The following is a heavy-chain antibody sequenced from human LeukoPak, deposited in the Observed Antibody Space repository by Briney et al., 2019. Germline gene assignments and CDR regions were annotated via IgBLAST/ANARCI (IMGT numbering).Heavy chain of an antibody. CDR3: ARGTIVLMVYATVGWFDP. CDR2: INPSGGST. D-gene: IGHD2-8*01. J-gene: IGHJ5*02. CDR1: GYTFTSYY. V-gene: IGHV1-46*01. Sequence: ASVKVSCKASGYTFTSYYMHWVRQAPGQGLEWMGIINPSGGSTSYAQKFQGGVTMTRDMSTSTVYMELSNLRSEDTAVYYCARGTIVLMVYATVGWFDPWGQGTLVTVSS.